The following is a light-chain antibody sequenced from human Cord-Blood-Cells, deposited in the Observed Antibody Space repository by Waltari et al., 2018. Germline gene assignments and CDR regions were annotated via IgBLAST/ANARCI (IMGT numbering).Light chain of an antibody. Sequence: QSALTQPASVSGSPGQSITISCTGTSSDVGGYNYVSWYQQHPGKAPKLMIYDVSNRPLGVSNRFSGSKSGNTASRTISGLQAEDEADDYCSSYTSSSNWVFGGGTKLTVL. V-gene: IGLV2-14*03. CDR3: SSYTSSSNWV. CDR1: SSDVGGYNY. J-gene: IGLJ3*02. CDR2: DVS.